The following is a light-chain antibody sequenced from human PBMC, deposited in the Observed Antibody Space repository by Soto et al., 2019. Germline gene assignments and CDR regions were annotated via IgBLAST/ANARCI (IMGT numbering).Light chain of an antibody. Sequence: IQLTQSPSSLSASVGDRVTITCRASLAISSYLAWYQQKPGKAPKLLIYAASTLQSGVPSTFSGSGSETDFTLTFSGLQPGDVATYYCQQLNSYPFTFGPGTKVDIK. CDR2: AAS. CDR3: QQLNSYPFT. J-gene: IGKJ3*01. V-gene: IGKV1-9*01. CDR1: LAISSY.